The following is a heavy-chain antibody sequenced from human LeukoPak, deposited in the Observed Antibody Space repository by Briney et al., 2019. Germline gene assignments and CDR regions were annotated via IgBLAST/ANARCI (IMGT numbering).Heavy chain of an antibody. J-gene: IGHJ4*02. D-gene: IGHD6-13*01. CDR2: ISSSGSTI. V-gene: IGHV3-48*03. CDR1: GFTFSSYE. Sequence: PGGSLRLSCAASGFTFSSYEMNWVRQAPGKGLEWVSYISSSGSTIYYADSVKGRFTISRDNAKNSLYLQMNSLRAEDTAVYYCASIAAAGSHFDYWGQGTLVTVSS. CDR3: ASIAAAGSHFDY.